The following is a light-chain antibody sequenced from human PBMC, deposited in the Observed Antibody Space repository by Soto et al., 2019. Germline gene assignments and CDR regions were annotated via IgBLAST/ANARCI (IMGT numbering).Light chain of an antibody. CDR3: LQDYNYPLT. V-gene: IGKV1-6*01. J-gene: IGKJ4*01. CDR1: QGIRND. CDR2: AAS. Sequence: ASPMTQSPSSLSASVGDRVTINCRASQGIRNDLGWYQQKPGKAPKLLIYAASSLQSGVPSRFSGSGSGTDFTLTISSLQPEDFATYYCLQDYNYPLTFGGGTKVDIK.